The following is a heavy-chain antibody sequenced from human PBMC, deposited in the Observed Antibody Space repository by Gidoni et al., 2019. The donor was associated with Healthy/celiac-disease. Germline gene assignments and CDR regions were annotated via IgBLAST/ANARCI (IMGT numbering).Heavy chain of an antibody. CDR1: GGSHRSGGYY. CDR3: ARGNDFWSGSYTYYYYYGMDV. V-gene: IGHV4-31*03. Sequence: QVQLQESGPGLVKPSQTLSRTCTVAGGSHRSGGYYWSWIRQHPGKGLEWIGYIYYSGSTYYNPSLKSRVTISVDTSKNQFSLKLSSVTAADTAVYYCARGNDFWSGSYTYYYYYGMDVWGQGTTVTVSS. CDR2: IYYSGST. J-gene: IGHJ6*02. D-gene: IGHD3-3*01.